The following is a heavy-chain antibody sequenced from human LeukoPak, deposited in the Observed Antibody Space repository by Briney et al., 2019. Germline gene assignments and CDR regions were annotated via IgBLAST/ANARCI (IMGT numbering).Heavy chain of an antibody. V-gene: IGHV1-58*01. CDR3: AAGGDYGPYAFDI. CDR2: IVVGSGNT. Sequence: SVKVSCKASGFTFTSSAVQWVQQARGQRLEWIGWIVVGSGNTNYAQKFQERVTITRDMSTSTAYMELSSLRSEDTAVYYCAAGGDYGPYAFDIWGQGTMVTVSS. D-gene: IGHD4-17*01. J-gene: IGHJ3*02. CDR1: GFTFTSSA.